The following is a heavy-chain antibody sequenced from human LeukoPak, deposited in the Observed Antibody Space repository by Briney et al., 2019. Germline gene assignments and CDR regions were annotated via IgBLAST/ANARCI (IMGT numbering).Heavy chain of an antibody. CDR2: IYSGGST. J-gene: IGHJ4*02. D-gene: IGHD3/OR15-3a*01. Sequence: GGSLRLSCTVSGFTFQTYSMNWVRQAPGKGLEWVSVIYSGGSTYYADSVKGRFTISRDNSKNTLFLQMNSLRAEDTAVYYCARADGTGGPYDYWGQGTLVTVSS. V-gene: IGHV3-53*01. CDR3: ARADGTGGPYDY. CDR1: GFTFQTYS.